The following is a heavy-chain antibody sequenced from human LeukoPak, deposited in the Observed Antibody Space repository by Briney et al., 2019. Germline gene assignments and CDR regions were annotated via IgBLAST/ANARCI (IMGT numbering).Heavy chain of an antibody. D-gene: IGHD5-18*01. V-gene: IGHV4-59*12. CDR2: IYYSGST. J-gene: IGHJ4*02. CDR3: ARYSQGYSYGFDY. Sequence: SETLSLTCTVSGGSISSYYWSWIRQPPGKGLEWIGYIYYSGSTNYNPSLKSRVTISVDTSKNQFSLKLSSVTAADTAVYYCARYSQGYSYGFDYWGQGTLVTVSS. CDR1: GGSISSYY.